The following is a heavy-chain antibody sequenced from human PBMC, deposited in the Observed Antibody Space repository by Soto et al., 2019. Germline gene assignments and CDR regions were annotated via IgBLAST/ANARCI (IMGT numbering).Heavy chain of an antibody. V-gene: IGHV1-69*13. Sequence: GASVKVSCKASGGTFSSYAISWVRQAPGQGLEWMGGIIPIFGTANYAQKFQGRVTITADESTSTAYMELSSLRSEDTAVYYCARTKMWPSGWYGVYYYYGMDVWGQGTTVTV. CDR3: ARTKMWPSGWYGVYYYYGMDV. D-gene: IGHD6-19*01. CDR1: GGTFSSYA. J-gene: IGHJ6*02. CDR2: IIPIFGTA.